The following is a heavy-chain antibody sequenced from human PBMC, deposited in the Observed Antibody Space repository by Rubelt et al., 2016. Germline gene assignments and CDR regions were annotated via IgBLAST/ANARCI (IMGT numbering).Heavy chain of an antibody. V-gene: IGHV4-34*01. D-gene: IGHD1-26*01. J-gene: IGHJ2*01. Sequence: QVQLQQWGAGLLKPSETLSLTCAVYGGSFSGYYWSWIRQPPGKGLEWIGEINHSGSTNYNPSLKSRVTLSVDTSKTQFALMLGSVTAADTAVYYCARRRRYSGSSYWYFDLWGRGTLVTVSS. CDR3: ARRRRYSGSSYWYFDL. CDR2: INHSGST. CDR1: GGSFSGYY.